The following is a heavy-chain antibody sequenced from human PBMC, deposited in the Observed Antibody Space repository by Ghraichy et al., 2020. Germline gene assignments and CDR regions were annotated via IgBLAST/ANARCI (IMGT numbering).Heavy chain of an antibody. CDR3: ARLSAYDNTWGYYFDY. CDR1: GGSSSGYY. V-gene: IGHV4-34*01. Sequence: SETLSLTCAVSGGSSSGYYWSWIRQPPGKGLEWIGEINHSGSTNYNPSLKSRVTISVDTSKNQFSLKLSSVTAADTAVYYCARLSAYDNTWGYYFDYWGQGTLVTVSS. D-gene: IGHD3-22*01. CDR2: INHSGST. J-gene: IGHJ4*02.